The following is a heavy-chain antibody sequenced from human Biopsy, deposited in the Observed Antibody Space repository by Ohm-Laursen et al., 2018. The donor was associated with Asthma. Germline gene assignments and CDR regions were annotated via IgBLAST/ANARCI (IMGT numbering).Heavy chain of an antibody. CDR3: ARHDHRWDTYADF. V-gene: IGHV4-39*01. D-gene: IGHD2-2*01. J-gene: IGHJ4*02. CDR2: MYCGETT. CDR1: GASITSSAYY. Sequence: GTLSLTCTVSGASITSSAYYWGWIRQPPGKGLEWIGSMYCGETTYYSPSLKSRVTISVDTAKNLFPLILSSVTAADTAVYYCARHDHRWDTYADFWGQGTLVTVSS.